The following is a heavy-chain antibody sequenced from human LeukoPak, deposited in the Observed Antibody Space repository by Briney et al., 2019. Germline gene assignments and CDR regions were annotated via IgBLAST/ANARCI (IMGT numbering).Heavy chain of an antibody. CDR3: ARGRDYGFGYYYYMDV. J-gene: IGHJ6*03. CDR1: GYTFTSYY. V-gene: IGHV1-46*01. CDR2: INPSDGST. D-gene: IGHD4/OR15-4a*01. Sequence: ASVKVSCKASGYTFTSYYIHWVRQAPGQGLEWMGIINPSDGSTRDAQKFQGRVTMTTDTSTSTVYMDLSSLRSEDTAVYYCARGRDYGFGYYYYMDVWGKGTTVTVSS.